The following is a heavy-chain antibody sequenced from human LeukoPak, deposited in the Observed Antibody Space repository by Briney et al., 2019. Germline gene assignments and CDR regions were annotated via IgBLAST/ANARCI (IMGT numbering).Heavy chain of an antibody. CDR2: VSTSGVTT. Sequence: GGSLRLSCSASRFIFRSSAMHWVRQAPGKGLEYVSAVSTSGVTTYYADSVKGRFTISRDNSKNTLYLQMNSLRVEDTAVYYCAKDLCSTITYGGCGFDYWGQGALVTVSS. CDR3: AKDLCSTITYGGCGFDY. CDR1: RFIFRSSA. J-gene: IGHJ4*02. D-gene: IGHD2-2*01. V-gene: IGHV3-64*04.